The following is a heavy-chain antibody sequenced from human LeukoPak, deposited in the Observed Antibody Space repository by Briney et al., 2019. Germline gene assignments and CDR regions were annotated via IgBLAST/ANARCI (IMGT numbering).Heavy chain of an antibody. CDR3: ARDSNCGGDRYSMGV. J-gene: IGHJ6*02. V-gene: IGHV1-69*10. CDR1: GGMFSSYA. CDR2: IILFFGVA. Sequence: SVTVSCKASGGMFSSYAIRWVGQAAGQGREGMGGIILFFGVANYEQQFQGRVTITAAKSTSTAYLELRCLSSEDTAVYYCARDSNCGGDRYSMGVGGQGPTVPVS. D-gene: IGHD2-21*02.